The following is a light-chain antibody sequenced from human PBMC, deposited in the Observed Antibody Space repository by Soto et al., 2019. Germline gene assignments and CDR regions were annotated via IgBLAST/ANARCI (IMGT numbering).Light chain of an antibody. V-gene: IGLV2-14*01. CDR1: STDAGTYNY. Sequence: QSALTQPASVSGSPGQSITISCTGTSTDAGTYNYVSWYQQHPGKAPKLMIYDVSNRPSGVSIRFSGSKSGNTASLTISGLQAEDEADYYCNSYTSSSTLNVVFGGGTKLTVL. CDR3: NSYTSSSTLNVV. CDR2: DVS. J-gene: IGLJ2*01.